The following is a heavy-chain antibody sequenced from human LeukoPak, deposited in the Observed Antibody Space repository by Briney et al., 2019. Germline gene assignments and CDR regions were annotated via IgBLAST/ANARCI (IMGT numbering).Heavy chain of an antibody. Sequence: SETLSLTCTVFGSSINSVYSWGWIRQPPGKGLEWIGSIYHNGNTYYNSSLKSRVTISVHTSENQFSLKLSSVTAADTAVDYCASYKTYYDSSGNPFDYWGQGTLVTVSS. CDR2: IYHNGNT. CDR3: ASYKTYYDSSGNPFDY. V-gene: IGHV4-38-2*02. CDR1: GSSINSVYS. D-gene: IGHD3-22*01. J-gene: IGHJ4*02.